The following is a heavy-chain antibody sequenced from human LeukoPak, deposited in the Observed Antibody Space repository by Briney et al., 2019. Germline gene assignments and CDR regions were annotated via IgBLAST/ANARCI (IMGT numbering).Heavy chain of an antibody. V-gene: IGHV5-51*01. CDR2: IYPGDSDI. D-gene: IGHD3-3*01. Sequence: KRGESLKISCKGSGYSFTSYWIGWVRQMPGKGLEWMGIIYPGDSDIRYNPSFQGQVTISTDRSISSAYLQWSSLRASDTAMYYCARGHSLGVVDSWGQGTPVTVSS. CDR1: GYSFTSYW. CDR3: ARGHSLGVVDS. J-gene: IGHJ4*02.